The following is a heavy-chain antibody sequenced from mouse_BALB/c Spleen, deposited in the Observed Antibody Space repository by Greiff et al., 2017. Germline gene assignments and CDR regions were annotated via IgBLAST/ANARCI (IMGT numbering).Heavy chain of an antibody. D-gene: IGHD2-14*01. CDR1: GFSLTSYG. Sequence: VKLMESGPGLVAPSQSLSITCTVSGFSLTSYGVHWVRQPPGKGLEWLGVIWAGGSTNYNSALMSRLSISKDNSKSQVFLKMNSLQTDDTAMYYCARDQGGYYRYVDYWGQGTTLTVSS. V-gene: IGHV2-9*02. CDR2: IWAGGST. CDR3: ARDQGGYYRYVDY. J-gene: IGHJ2*01.